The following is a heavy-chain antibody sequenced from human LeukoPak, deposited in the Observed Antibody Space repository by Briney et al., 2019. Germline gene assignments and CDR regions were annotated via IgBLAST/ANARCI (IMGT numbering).Heavy chain of an antibody. J-gene: IGHJ4*02. Sequence: PSQTLSLTCTVSLGSICSGDYYWSWIRHPPGKGLEWIGYIYYSGSTYYNPSLKSRVAISVDTSKNQFSLKLSSVTAADTAVYYCARDHGANPSALDYWGQGTLVTVSS. CDR1: LGSICSGDYY. V-gene: IGHV4-30-4*08. CDR2: IYYSGST. D-gene: IGHD1-26*01. CDR3: ARDHGANPSALDY.